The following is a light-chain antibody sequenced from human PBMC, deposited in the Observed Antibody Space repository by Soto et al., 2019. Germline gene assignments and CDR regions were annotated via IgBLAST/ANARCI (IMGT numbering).Light chain of an antibody. Sequence: DIQMTQSPSTLSGSVGDRVTITCRASQTISSWLAWYQQKPGKAPKLLIYKASTLKSGVPSRFSGSGSGTDFTLTISSPQPDDFATYYCQHYNSYSDAFGEGTKVDLK. J-gene: IGKJ1*01. CDR3: QHYNSYSDA. CDR2: KAS. V-gene: IGKV1-5*03. CDR1: QTISSW.